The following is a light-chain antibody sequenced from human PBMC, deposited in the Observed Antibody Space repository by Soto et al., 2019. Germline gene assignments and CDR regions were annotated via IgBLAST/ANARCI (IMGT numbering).Light chain of an antibody. CDR1: SSDVGGYNY. CDR3: NSYTTNRIYV. V-gene: IGLV2-14*01. J-gene: IGLJ1*01. CDR2: DVS. Sequence: QSVLTQPASVSGSPGQSITISCTGTSSDVGGYNYVSWYQQHPGKAPKLMIYDVSNRPSGVSNRFSGSKSGNTASLTISGLQAEDEADYYCNSYTTNRIYVFGTGTKVTVL.